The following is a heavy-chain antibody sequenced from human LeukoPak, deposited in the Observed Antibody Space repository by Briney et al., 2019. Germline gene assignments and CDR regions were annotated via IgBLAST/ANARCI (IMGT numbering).Heavy chain of an antibody. D-gene: IGHD3-10*01. CDR3: ARQGNIVLWFGELGNYFDY. V-gene: IGHV4-39*01. J-gene: IGHJ4*02. Sequence: SETLSLTCTVSGGSISSSSYYWGWIRQPPGKGLEWIGGIYYSGSTYYNPSLKSRVTISVDTSKNQFSLKLSSVTAADTAVYYCARQGNIVLWFGELGNYFDYWGQGTLVTVSS. CDR1: GGSISSSSYY. CDR2: IYYSGST.